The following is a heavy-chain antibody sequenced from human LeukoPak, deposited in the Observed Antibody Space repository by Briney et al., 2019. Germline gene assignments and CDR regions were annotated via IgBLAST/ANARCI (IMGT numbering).Heavy chain of an antibody. Sequence: PGGSLRLSCEASGFTFSTYNMNWVRQAPGKRLEWVSSITSSSSYVYYADSVKGRFTISRDNAKNSLYLQMNSLRAEDTAVYYCARRDYDFWSGYPAYYFDYWGQGTLVTVSS. J-gene: IGHJ4*02. CDR3: ARRDYDFWSGYPAYYFDY. D-gene: IGHD3-3*01. V-gene: IGHV3-21*01. CDR1: GFTFSTYN. CDR2: ITSSSSYV.